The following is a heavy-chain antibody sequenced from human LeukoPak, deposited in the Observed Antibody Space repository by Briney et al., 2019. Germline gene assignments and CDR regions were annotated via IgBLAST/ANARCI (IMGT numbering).Heavy chain of an antibody. CDR3: TRGAPQADVFDI. Sequence: GESLRLSCAASGLTFSVTWMSWVRQAPGRGLEWVGRFKSKAAGGTTDYAAPVAGRFTISRDDSKNMLYLQMNSLKTEDTAVYYCTRGAPQADVFDIWGQGTMVTVSS. J-gene: IGHJ3*02. CDR1: GLTFSVTW. CDR2: FKSKAAGGTT. V-gene: IGHV3-15*01. D-gene: IGHD1-26*01.